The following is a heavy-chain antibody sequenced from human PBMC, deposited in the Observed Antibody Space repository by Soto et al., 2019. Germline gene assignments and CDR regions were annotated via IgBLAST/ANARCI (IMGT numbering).Heavy chain of an antibody. CDR1: GGSFSGYY. CDR3: ASEGIVVGSAPGNWFAP. V-gene: IGHV4-34*01. D-gene: IGHD2-15*01. Sequence: QVQLQQWGAGLLKPSSTLSLTCAGYGGSFSGYYWSWIRQPPGKGLEWIGEINQSGSTNYNPSLNSRVTISVDTSKNQFSLRLSSVTAADTAVYYCASEGIVVGSAPGNWFAPWGQGTLVTVS. J-gene: IGHJ5*02. CDR2: INQSGST.